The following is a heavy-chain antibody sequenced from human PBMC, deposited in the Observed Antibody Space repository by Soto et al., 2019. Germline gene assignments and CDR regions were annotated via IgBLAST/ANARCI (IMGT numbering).Heavy chain of an antibody. CDR1: GYTFTAYY. CDR3: AKDSMSGYDYHSFDF. V-gene: IGHV1-2*02. CDR2: ISPNSGGT. D-gene: IGHD5-12*01. Sequence: ASVKVSCKASGYTFTAYYIHWVLQAPGQGLGWMGWISPNSGGTNYAQKFQGRVTMTRDTSITTVYMELRRLTSDDTALYYCAKDSMSGYDYHSFDFWGQGXLVTVSS. J-gene: IGHJ4*02.